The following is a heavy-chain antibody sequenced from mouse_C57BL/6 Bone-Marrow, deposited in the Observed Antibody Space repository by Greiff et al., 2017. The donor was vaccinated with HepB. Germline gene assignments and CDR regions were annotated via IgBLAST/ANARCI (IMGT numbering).Heavy chain of an antibody. CDR3: AREGRWLLLPFAY. Sequence: EVKLQESGPGLVKPSQSLSLTCSVTGYSITSGYYWNWIRQFPGNKLEWMGYISYDGSNNYNPSLKNRISITRDTSKNQFFLKLNSVTTEDTATYYCAREGRWLLLPFAYWGQGTLVTVSA. CDR2: ISYDGSN. V-gene: IGHV3-6*01. CDR1: GYSITSGYY. D-gene: IGHD2-3*01. J-gene: IGHJ3*01.